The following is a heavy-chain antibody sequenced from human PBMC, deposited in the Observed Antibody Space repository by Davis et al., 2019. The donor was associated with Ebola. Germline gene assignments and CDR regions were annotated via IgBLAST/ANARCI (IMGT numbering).Heavy chain of an antibody. CDR2: IKQDGSGK. V-gene: IGHV3-7*01. D-gene: IGHD2-2*01. CDR3: ARVIVVPAPLYYYYYYGMDV. CDR1: GFTFSSYA. Sequence: GGSLRLSCAASGFTFSSYAMHWVRQAPGKGLEWVANIKQDGSGKYYVDSVKGRFTISRDNAKNSLYLQMNSLRAEDTAVYYCARVIVVPAPLYYYYYYGMDVWGQGTTVTVSS. J-gene: IGHJ6*02.